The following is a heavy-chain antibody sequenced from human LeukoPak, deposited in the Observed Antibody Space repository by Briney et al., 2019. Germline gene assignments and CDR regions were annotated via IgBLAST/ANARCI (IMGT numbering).Heavy chain of an antibody. V-gene: IGHV3-20*04. D-gene: IGHD3-10*01. Sequence: GGSLRLSCAASGFTFDDYGMSWVRQAPGKGLEWVSGINWNGGSTGYADSVKGRFTISRDNAKNSLYLQMNSLRAEDTAVYYCARDRAYGSGSYQKLYYFDYWGQGTLVTVSS. J-gene: IGHJ4*02. CDR3: ARDRAYGSGSYQKLYYFDY. CDR1: GFTFDDYG. CDR2: INWNGGST.